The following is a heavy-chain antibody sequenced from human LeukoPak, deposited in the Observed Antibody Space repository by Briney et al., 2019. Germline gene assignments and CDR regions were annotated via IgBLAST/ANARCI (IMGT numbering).Heavy chain of an antibody. CDR1: GGSISSYY. J-gene: IGHJ3*02. CDR3: ARDPMAGTFRAFDS. Sequence: SETLSLTCTVCGGSISSYYWSWIRQPAGKGLEWIGRIYSRGSTNYNPSLQSRVTMSVDTSKNQISLKLNSVTAADTAVYYCARDPMAGTFRAFDSWGQGTMVTVSS. V-gene: IGHV4-4*07. D-gene: IGHD6-19*01. CDR2: IYSRGST.